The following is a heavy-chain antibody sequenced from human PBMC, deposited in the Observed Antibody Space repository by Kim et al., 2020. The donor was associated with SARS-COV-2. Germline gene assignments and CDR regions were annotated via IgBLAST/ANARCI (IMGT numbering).Heavy chain of an antibody. Sequence: SVKVSCKASGGTFSSYAISWVRQAPGQGLEWMGGIIPIFGTANYAQKFQGRVTITADESTSTAYMELSSLRSEDTAVYYCARAPRLAALRDLGLDYWGQGTLVTVSS. D-gene: IGHD6-13*01. CDR1: GGTFSSYA. J-gene: IGHJ4*02. CDR2: IIPIFGTA. V-gene: IGHV1-69*13. CDR3: ARAPRLAALRDLGLDY.